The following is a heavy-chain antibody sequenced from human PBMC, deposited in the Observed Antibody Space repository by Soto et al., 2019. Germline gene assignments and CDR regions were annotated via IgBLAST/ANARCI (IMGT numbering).Heavy chain of an antibody. V-gene: IGHV4-59*01. CDR2: MYNTGST. CDR1: GGSISGYY. D-gene: IGHD2-21*02. J-gene: IGHJ6*02. CDR3: ARDLWGYCGTDCYPLDV. Sequence: SETLSLTCTVSGGSISGYYWSWIRQPPGKGLEWIGYMYNTGSTVYNPSYKSRVTISVDTSKNQFSLKLNSVTAADTAVYFCARDLWGYCGTDCYPLDVWGQGTTVTVSS.